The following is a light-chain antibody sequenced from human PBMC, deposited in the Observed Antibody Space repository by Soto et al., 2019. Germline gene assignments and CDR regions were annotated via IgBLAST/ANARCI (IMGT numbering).Light chain of an antibody. V-gene: IGLV1-44*01. CDR3: QSYDSSLSGYV. Sequence: QSVLTQPPSASGTPGQRVTISCSGSSSNIGSNFVHWYQQLPGTAPKLLIYSNIQRPSGVPDRFSGSRSGTSASLAISGLQAEDEGDYYCQSYDSSLSGYVFGTGTKVTVL. J-gene: IGLJ1*01. CDR1: SSNIGSNF. CDR2: SNI.